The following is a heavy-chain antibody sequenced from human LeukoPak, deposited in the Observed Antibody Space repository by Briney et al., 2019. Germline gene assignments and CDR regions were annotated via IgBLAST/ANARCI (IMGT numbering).Heavy chain of an antibody. CDR3: ARDRPDIVVVVAAHEDY. V-gene: IGHV3-11*04. CDR1: GFTFSDYY. D-gene: IGHD2-15*01. Sequence: GGSLRLSCAASGFTFSDYYMGWIRQAPGKGLEWVSYISSSGSTIYYADSVKGRFTISRDNAKNSLYLQMNSLRAEDTAVYYCARDRPDIVVVVAAHEDYWGQGTLVTVSS. J-gene: IGHJ4*02. CDR2: ISSSGSTI.